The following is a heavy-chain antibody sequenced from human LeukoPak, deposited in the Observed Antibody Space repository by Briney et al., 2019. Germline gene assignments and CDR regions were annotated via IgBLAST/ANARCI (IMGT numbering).Heavy chain of an antibody. Sequence: PGGALRLSGAGSGFTFLDYFMGGIRPGPGEGVEGVAYIIATGSITNYADSVKGRFTISRDNAKNSLYMQMNSLSAEDTAVYYCTRHPFPPAGYYFYYYYMDVWGKGTTVTVSS. V-gene: IGHV3-11*01. D-gene: IGHD2/OR15-2a*01. CDR1: GFTFLDYF. CDR2: IIATGSIT. J-gene: IGHJ6*03. CDR3: TRHPFPPAGYYFYYYYMDV.